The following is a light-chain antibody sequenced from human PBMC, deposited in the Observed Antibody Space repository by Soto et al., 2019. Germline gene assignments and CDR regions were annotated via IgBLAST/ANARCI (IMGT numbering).Light chain of an antibody. J-gene: IGKJ3*01. CDR2: GAS. V-gene: IGKV3-20*01. CDR3: QQYGSSPFT. Sequence: EIVLTQSPGTLSLSPGERATLSCRASQSVSSSYLDWYQQKPGQAPRLLIYGASSRATGIPDRFSGSGSGTAFTLTITRLEPDEFAVYYCQQYGSSPFTFGPGTKVDIK. CDR1: QSVSSSY.